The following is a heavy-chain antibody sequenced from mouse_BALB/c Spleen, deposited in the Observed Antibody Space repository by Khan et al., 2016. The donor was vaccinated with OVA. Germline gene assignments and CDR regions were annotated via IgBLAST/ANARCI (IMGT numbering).Heavy chain of an antibody. CDR2: ISDGGGST. J-gene: IGHJ3*01. Sequence: EVELVESGGGLVKPGGSLKLSCAASGFSFSDYYMYWIRQTPEKRLEWVATISDGGGSTYYPDSVKRRFTISRDNAKNNLYLQMSSLKSEDTAIYYCARAGYGGFAYWGQGTLVTVSA. CDR1: GFSFSDYY. D-gene: IGHD1-1*02. V-gene: IGHV5-4*02. CDR3: ARAGYGGFAY.